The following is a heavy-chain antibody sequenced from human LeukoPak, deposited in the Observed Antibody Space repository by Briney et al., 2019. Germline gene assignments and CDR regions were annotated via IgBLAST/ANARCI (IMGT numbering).Heavy chain of an antibody. Sequence: ASVKVSCKVSGYTLTELSMHWVRQAPGKGLEWMGGFDAEDGETIYAQKFQGGVTMTEDTSTDTDYMELSSLRSEDTAVYYCATLPIDYYYYYMDVWGKGTTVTVSS. D-gene: IGHD2-15*01. CDR2: FDAEDGET. CDR1: GYTLTELS. V-gene: IGHV1-24*01. CDR3: ATLPIDYYYYYMDV. J-gene: IGHJ6*03.